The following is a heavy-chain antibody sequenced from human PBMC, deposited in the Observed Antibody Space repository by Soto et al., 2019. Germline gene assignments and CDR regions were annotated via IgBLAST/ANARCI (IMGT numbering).Heavy chain of an antibody. Sequence: QVQLQESGPGLVKPSETLSLTCTVSGGSISGYYWSWIRQPPGKGLEWIGYMYNTGSTVYNPSFKSRVPISVDTSKSQLSRRLNSVTAADTAVYYCARDLWGYCGTDCYPLDVWGQGTTVTVSS. V-gene: IGHV4-59*01. D-gene: IGHD2-21*02. J-gene: IGHJ6*02. CDR1: GGSISGYY. CDR2: MYNTGST. CDR3: ARDLWGYCGTDCYPLDV.